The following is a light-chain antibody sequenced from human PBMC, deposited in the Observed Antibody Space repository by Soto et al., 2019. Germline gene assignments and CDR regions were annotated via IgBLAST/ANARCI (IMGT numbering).Light chain of an antibody. CDR2: DVD. CDR1: SSDVGTYNH. Sequence: QSVLTQPASVSGSPGQSITISCTGTSSDVGTYNHVSWYQQHPGKAPKLMIYDVDKRPSGVPGRFSGSKSGNTASLTISGLQAEDEADYYCCSYAGSYPFVFGTGTKLTVL. J-gene: IGLJ1*01. CDR3: CSYAGSYPFV. V-gene: IGLV2-11*01.